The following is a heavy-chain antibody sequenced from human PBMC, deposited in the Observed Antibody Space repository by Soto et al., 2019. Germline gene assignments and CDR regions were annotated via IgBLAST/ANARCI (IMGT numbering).Heavy chain of an antibody. J-gene: IGHJ4*02. CDR1: GGSISSSSYY. D-gene: IGHD4-17*01. V-gene: IGHV4-39*01. CDR3: ARRDYGGNSVDY. CDR2: IYYRGST. Sequence: QLQLQESGPGLVKPSETLSLTCTVSGGSISSSSYYWGWIRQPPGKGLEWIGSIYYRGSTYYNPSLKSRLTISVDTSKNQFSLKLSSVTAADTAVYYCARRDYGGNSVDYWGQGTLVTVSS.